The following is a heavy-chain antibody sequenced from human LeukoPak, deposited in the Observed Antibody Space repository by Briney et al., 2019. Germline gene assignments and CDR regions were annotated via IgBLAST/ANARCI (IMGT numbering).Heavy chain of an antibody. Sequence: SETLSLTCTVSVGSFSSNSYFWGWIRQPPGKELEWIGSISYSGSTYYNPSLKRRVTISVDTSKNQSSLKLSSVTAADTAVYYCARVDYSSYRGVYYYYYMDVWGKGTTVTVSS. CDR2: ISYSGST. V-gene: IGHV4-39*01. D-gene: IGHD6-6*01. CDR3: ARVDYSSYRGVYYYYYMDV. J-gene: IGHJ6*03. CDR1: VGSFSSNSYF.